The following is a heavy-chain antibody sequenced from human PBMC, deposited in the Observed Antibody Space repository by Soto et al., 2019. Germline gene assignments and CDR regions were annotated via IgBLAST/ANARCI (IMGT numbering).Heavy chain of an antibody. J-gene: IGHJ4*02. Sequence: GXSVKVSCKASGYSFTGYGISWVRQAPGQGLEWLGWIHTYNGNTNFAQKLQGRVTLTTDTSTSTAYMELRSLRSDDTAVYYCARDSDYIIAYWGQGTLVTVSS. CDR3: ARDSDYIIAY. V-gene: IGHV1-18*01. D-gene: IGHD4-17*01. CDR2: IHTYNGNT. CDR1: GYSFTGYG.